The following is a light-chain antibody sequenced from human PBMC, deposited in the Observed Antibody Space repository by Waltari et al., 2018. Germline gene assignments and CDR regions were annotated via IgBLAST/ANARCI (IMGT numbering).Light chain of an antibody. CDR3: QAWDTFIFV. Sequence: SYDLTQPPSVSVSPGQTATITCFGDKLGDKYTSWYQPKPGQSPVLVIYEDNKRPPGIPERFSGSNSGNTATLTISGTQSMDEADYYCQAWDTFIFVFGLGTKVTVL. V-gene: IGLV3-1*01. J-gene: IGLJ1*01. CDR1: KLGDKY. CDR2: EDN.